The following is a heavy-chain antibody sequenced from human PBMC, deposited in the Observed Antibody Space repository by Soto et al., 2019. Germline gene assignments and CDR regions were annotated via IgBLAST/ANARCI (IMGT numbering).Heavy chain of an antibody. CDR3: ATTGSNCSSTSCYPPPRLSGVDV. D-gene: IGHD2-2*01. Sequence: ASVKVSCKVSGYTLTELSKHWVRQAPGKGLEWMGGFDPEDGETIYAQKFQGRVTMTEDTSTDTAYMELSSLRSEDTAVYYCATTGSNCSSTSCYPPPRLSGVDVWGQGTTVTVSS. V-gene: IGHV1-24*01. J-gene: IGHJ6*02. CDR1: GYTLTELS. CDR2: FDPEDGET.